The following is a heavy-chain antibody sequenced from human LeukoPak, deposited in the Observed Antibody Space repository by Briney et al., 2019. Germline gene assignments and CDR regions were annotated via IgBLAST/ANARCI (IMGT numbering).Heavy chain of an antibody. J-gene: IGHJ3*02. Sequence: GGSLRLSCAASGFTFSSYSMNWVRQAPGKGLEWVANIKQDGSEKYYVDSVKGRFTISRDNAKNSLYLQMNSLRAEDTAVYYCAKVWVRAAYAFDIWGLGTMVTVSS. CDR3: AKVWVRAAYAFDI. V-gene: IGHV3-7*01. D-gene: IGHD3-10*01. CDR1: GFTFSSYS. CDR2: IKQDGSEK.